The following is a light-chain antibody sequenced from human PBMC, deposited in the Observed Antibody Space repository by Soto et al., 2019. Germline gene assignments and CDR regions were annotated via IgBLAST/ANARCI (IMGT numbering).Light chain of an antibody. Sequence: DIQMTQSPSTLSGSVGDRVTITCRASQTISSWLAWYQQKPGKAPKLLIYKASTLKSGVPSRFSGSGSATEFTLTISSLQPDDFETYYCQHYNSYSEAFGQGTKVDI. CDR2: KAS. CDR3: QHYNSYSEA. CDR1: QTISSW. V-gene: IGKV1-5*03. J-gene: IGKJ1*01.